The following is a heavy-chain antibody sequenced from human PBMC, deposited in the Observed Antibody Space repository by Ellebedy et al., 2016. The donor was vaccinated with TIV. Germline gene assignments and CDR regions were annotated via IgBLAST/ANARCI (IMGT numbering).Heavy chain of an antibody. CDR1: GFSLNTARMS. CDR3: ERIDFANVAVDY. V-gene: IGHV2-26*01. Sequence: SGPTLVKPTETLTLTCSVSGFSLNTARMSMTWIRQPPGKAPEWLAHIFPTDEISYSTSLASRLTIYRDTSRRQVVLSMTDMDPVDTATYFCERIDFANVAVDYWGQGILVTVSS. D-gene: IGHD2-21*02. CDR2: IFPTDEI. J-gene: IGHJ4*02.